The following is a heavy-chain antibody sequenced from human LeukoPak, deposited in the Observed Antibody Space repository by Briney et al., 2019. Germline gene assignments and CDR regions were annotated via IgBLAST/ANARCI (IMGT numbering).Heavy chain of an antibody. CDR1: GFSFSSYG. CDR2: IDPTGRSV. CDR3: ARQLAL. V-gene: IGHV3-48*02. D-gene: IGHD6-19*01. J-gene: IGHJ4*02. Sequence: GGSLRLSCAASGFSFSSYGMNWVRQAPGQGLEWVSYIDPTGRSVYYADSVKGRFTVSRDNANHSVFLLMNSLRDDDTAVYFCARQLALWGQGTLVTVSS.